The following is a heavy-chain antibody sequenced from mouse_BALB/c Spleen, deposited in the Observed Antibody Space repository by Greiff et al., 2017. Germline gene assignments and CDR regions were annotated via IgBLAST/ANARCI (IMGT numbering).Heavy chain of an antibody. J-gene: IGHJ4*01. CDR3: TRGGDGYPHDYYAMDY. Sequence: QVQLQQPGAELVRPGASVKLSCKASGYTFTSYWINWVKQRPGQGLEWIGNIYPSDSYTNYNQKFKDKATLTVDKSSSTAYMQLSSPTSEDSAVYYCTRGGDGYPHDYYAMDYWGQGTSVTVSS. CDR1: GYTFTSYW. CDR2: IYPSDSYT. V-gene: IGHV1-69*02. D-gene: IGHD2-3*01.